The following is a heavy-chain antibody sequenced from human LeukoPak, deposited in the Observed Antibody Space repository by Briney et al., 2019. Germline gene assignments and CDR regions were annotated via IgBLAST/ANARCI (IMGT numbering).Heavy chain of an antibody. CDR3: ARDLGGSSNGPSRMDV. Sequence: GGSLRLSCAASGFTFANYDMHWVRQVTGEGLEWVSNILSSGDTQYSGSAKGRFTISRESDKNSLYLQMNTLRVEDTAVYYCARDLGGSSNGPSRMDVWGQGTTVIVSS. J-gene: IGHJ6*02. CDR2: ILSSGDT. CDR1: GFTFANYD. D-gene: IGHD6-6*01. V-gene: IGHV3-13*01.